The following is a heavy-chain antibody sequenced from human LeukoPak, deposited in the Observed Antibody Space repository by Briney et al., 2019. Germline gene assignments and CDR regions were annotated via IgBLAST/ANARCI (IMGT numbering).Heavy chain of an antibody. CDR2: INPSDGST. V-gene: IGHV1-46*01. Sequence: ASVKVSCKASGYTFTSYYMHWVRQAPGQGLEWMGVINPSDGSTTYAQKFQGRVTVTRDTSTSTVYMELSSLRSEDTAVYYCARDPEGSYYMDVWGKGTTVTVSS. CDR3: ARDPEGSYYMDV. CDR1: GYTFTSYY. J-gene: IGHJ6*03.